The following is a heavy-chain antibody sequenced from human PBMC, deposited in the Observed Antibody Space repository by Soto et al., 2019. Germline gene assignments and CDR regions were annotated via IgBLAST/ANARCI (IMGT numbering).Heavy chain of an antibody. CDR1: GGSISSSSYY. Sequence: QLQLQESGPGLVKPSETLSLTCTVSGGSISSSSYYWGWIRQPPGKGLEWIGSIYYSGSTYYNPSLKSRVTISVDTSKNQFSLKLSSVTAADTAVYYCARPITMMRDDAFDIWGQGTMVTVSS. V-gene: IGHV4-39*01. CDR3: ARPITMMRDDAFDI. CDR2: IYYSGST. J-gene: IGHJ3*02. D-gene: IGHD3-22*01.